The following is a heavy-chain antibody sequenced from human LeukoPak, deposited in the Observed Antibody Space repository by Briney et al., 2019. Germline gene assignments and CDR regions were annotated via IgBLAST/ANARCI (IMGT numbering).Heavy chain of an antibody. V-gene: IGHV3-74*01. CDR2: ISSDGRTI. J-gene: IGHJ4*02. D-gene: IGHD6-13*01. CDR3: ARVRPGQQLDY. Sequence: PGGSLRLSCAASGLTFSNFWMSWVRQAPQKGLVWVSHISSDGRTITYADSVRGRFTISRDNTKNTLYLQMNSLRAEDTAVYYCARVRPGQQLDYWGQGTLVTVSS. CDR1: GLTFSNFW.